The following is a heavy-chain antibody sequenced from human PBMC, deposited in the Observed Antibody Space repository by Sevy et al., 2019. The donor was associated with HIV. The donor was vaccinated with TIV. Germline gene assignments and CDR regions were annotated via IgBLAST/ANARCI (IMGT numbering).Heavy chain of an antibody. V-gene: IGHV4-61*02. J-gene: IGHJ6*03. CDR3: AREGLGIGPYYYYYMDV. CDR2: IYTSGST. D-gene: IGHD3-16*01. Sequence: TLSLTCTVSGGSISSGSYYWSWIRQPAGKGLEWIGRIYTSGSTNYNPSLKSRVTISVDTSKNQFSLKLSSVTAADTAVYYCAREGLGIGPYYYYYMDVWGKGTTVTVSS. CDR1: GGSISSGSYY.